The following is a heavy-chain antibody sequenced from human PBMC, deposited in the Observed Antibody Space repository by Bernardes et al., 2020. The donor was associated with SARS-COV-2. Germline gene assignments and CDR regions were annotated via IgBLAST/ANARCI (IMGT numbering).Heavy chain of an antibody. J-gene: IGHJ5*02. CDR3: ATGPPMIVVSGGNWFDP. CDR2: FDPEDGET. D-gene: IGHD3-22*01. V-gene: IGHV1-24*01. Sequence: ASVKVSCKVSEYTLPEVSMHWVRQAPGKGREGMGGFDPEDGETIYAQKFQGRVTMTEDTSTDTAYMELSSLRSEDTAVYYCATGPPMIVVSGGNWFDPWGQGTLVTVSS. CDR1: EYTLPEVS.